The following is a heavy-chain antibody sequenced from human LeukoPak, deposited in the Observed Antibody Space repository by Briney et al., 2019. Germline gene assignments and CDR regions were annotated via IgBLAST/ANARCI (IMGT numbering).Heavy chain of an antibody. V-gene: IGHV4-61*02. J-gene: IGHJ4*02. CDR1: GGSISSGSYY. CDR3: ARDPTEDFWSGFYSYFDF. CDR2: IYTSGST. Sequence: SQTLSLTCTVSGGSISSGSYYWSWIRQPAGKGLEWIGRIYTSGSTNYNPSLKSRVTISVDTSKNQFSLKLSSVTAADTAVYYCARDPTEDFWSGFYSYFDFWGQGTLVTVSS. D-gene: IGHD3-3*01.